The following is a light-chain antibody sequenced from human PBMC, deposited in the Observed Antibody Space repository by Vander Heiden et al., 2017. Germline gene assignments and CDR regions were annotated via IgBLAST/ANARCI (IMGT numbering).Light chain of an antibody. J-gene: IGKJ1*01. V-gene: IGKV3-11*01. Sequence: EIVLTQSPATLSLSPGERATLSCRASQSVSSYLAWYQQKPGQAPRLLIYDASNRATGIPARFSGSGSGTDCTLTISSLEPEDFAVYYCQQRSNWPVTFGQGTKVEIK. CDR3: QQRSNWPVT. CDR1: QSVSSY. CDR2: DAS.